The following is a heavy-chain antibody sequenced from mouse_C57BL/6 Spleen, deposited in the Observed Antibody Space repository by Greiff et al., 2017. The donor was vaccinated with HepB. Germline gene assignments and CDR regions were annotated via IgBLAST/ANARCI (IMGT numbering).Heavy chain of an antibody. CDR2: IFPGSGST. J-gene: IGHJ1*03. CDR3: ARWAYYGSSHWYFDV. V-gene: IGHV1-75*01. CDR1: GYTFTDYY. D-gene: IGHD1-1*01. Sequence: QVQLKESGPELVKPGASVKISCKASGYTFTDYYINWVKQRPGQGLEWIGWIFPGSGSTYYNEKFKGKATLTVDKSSSTAYMLLSSLTSEDSAVYFCARWAYYGSSHWYFDVWGTGTTVTVSS.